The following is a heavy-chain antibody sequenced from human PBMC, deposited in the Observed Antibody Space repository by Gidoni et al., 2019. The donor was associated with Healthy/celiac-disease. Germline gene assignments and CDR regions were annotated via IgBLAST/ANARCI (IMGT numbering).Heavy chain of an antibody. J-gene: IGHJ4*02. CDR2: INPNSGGT. V-gene: IGHV1-2*04. CDR1: GYTFTGYD. D-gene: IGHD1-26*01. Sequence: QVQLVQSGAEVKKPGDSVKVSCRASGYTFTGYDMHWVRQAPGQGLEWMGWINPNSGGTNYAQKCQGWVTMTRDTSISTAYMELSRLRSDDTAVYYCARAIVGATILDYWGQGTLVTVSS. CDR3: ARAIVGATILDY.